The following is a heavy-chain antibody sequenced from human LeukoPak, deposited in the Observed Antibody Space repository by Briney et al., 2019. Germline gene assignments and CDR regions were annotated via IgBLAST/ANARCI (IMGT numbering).Heavy chain of an antibody. J-gene: IGHJ4*02. Sequence: ASVKVSCKASGYTFTGYYMHWVRQAPGQGLEWMGWINPNSGGTNYAQKLQGRVTMTRDTSISTAYMELSRLRSDDTAVYYCARPQQGDNSFDYWGQGTLVTVSS. CDR2: INPNSGGT. CDR3: ARPQQGDNSFDY. V-gene: IGHV1-2*02. CDR1: GYTFTGYY. D-gene: IGHD6-13*01.